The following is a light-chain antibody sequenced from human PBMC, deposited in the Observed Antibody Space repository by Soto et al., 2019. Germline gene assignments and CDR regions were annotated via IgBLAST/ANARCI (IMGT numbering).Light chain of an antibody. Sequence: VVMTPTPLSLSVAPGQPASMSXKSSQSLLHREGKTSLYSXLQKPGXPPQXXXYEXSNRFSGGPDRLSGSGSATDFTLKISRVEAEDVWVYYCMQSIQLTRTFGGGTKVDIK. CDR3: MQSIQLTRT. V-gene: IGKV2D-29*01. J-gene: IGKJ4*01. CDR1: QSLLHREGKTS. CDR2: EXS.